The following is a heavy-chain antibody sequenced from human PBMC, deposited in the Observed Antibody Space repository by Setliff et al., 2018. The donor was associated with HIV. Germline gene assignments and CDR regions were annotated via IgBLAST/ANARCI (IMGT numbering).Heavy chain of an antibody. CDR3: VRDGLGEGETKLDY. V-gene: IGHV3-48*03. CDR2: ISPSGSSK. Sequence: RLSCTASGFTFSFYEMNWVRQAPGKGLEWVSYISPSGSSKYYADSVKGRSSISRDNAKNSLSLQMDSLRAEDTAVYYCVRDGLGEGETKLDYWGQGTLVTVSS. D-gene: IGHD3-9*01. J-gene: IGHJ4*02. CDR1: GFTFSFYE.